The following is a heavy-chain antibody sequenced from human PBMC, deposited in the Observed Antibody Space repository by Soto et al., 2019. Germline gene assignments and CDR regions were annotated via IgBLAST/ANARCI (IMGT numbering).Heavy chain of an antibody. CDR3: VKELQLELHEWGYFDY. Sequence: GGSLRLSCSASGFTFSSYAMHWVRQAPGKGLEYVSAISSNGGSTYYADSVKGRFTISRDNSKNTLYLQMSSLRAEDTAVYYCVKELQLELHEWGYFDYWGQGTLVTVSS. J-gene: IGHJ4*02. V-gene: IGHV3-64D*08. CDR1: GFTFSSYA. D-gene: IGHD1-7*01. CDR2: ISSNGGST.